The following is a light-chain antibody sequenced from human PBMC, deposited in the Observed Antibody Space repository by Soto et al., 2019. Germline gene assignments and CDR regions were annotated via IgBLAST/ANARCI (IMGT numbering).Light chain of an antibody. J-gene: IGKJ5*01. Sequence: EIVLTQSPATLSLSPGERATLSCRASQRVSSYLAWYQQKPGQPPRLLIYDASNRATGIPARFSGSGSGTDFTLTISSLEPEDFAVYYCQQRSNWPITFGQGTRLEIK. V-gene: IGKV3-11*01. CDR3: QQRSNWPIT. CDR1: QRVSSY. CDR2: DAS.